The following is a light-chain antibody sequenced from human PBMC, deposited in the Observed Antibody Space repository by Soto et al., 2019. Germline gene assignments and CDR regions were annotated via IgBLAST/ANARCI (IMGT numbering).Light chain of an antibody. Sequence: QSALTQPTSVSGSPGQSITISCTGTSSDVGAFNYVSWYQQHPGKAPKLMIYDVYDRPSGVSYRFSGSKSGNTASLTISGLQGEDEADYYCSSYTISRTYIFGTGPKLTVL. CDR3: SSYTISRTYI. CDR1: SSDVGAFNY. CDR2: DVY. J-gene: IGLJ1*01. V-gene: IGLV2-14*03.